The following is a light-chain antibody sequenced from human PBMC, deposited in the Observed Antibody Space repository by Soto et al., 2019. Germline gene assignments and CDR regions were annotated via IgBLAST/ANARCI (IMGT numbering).Light chain of an antibody. CDR2: EVS. CDR1: SSDVGSYNL. J-gene: IGLJ2*01. Sequence: QSVLTQPASVSGSPGQSITISCTGTSSDVGSYNLVSWYQQHPGKAPKLMIYEVSKRPSGVSNRFSGSNAGNTASLTIAGLQAEYEADYSCCSYAFSSPVVVFCGVTQLTVL. CDR3: CSYAFSSPVVV. V-gene: IGLV2-23*02.